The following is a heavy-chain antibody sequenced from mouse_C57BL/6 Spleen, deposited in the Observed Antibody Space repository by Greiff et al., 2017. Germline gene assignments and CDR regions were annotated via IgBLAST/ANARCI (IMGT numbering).Heavy chain of an antibody. D-gene: IGHD2-4*01. Sequence: VQLQQSGAELARPGASVKMSCKASGYTFTSYTMHWVKQRPGQGLEWIGYINPSSGYTKYNQKFKDKATLTADKSSSTAYMQLSSLTSEDSAVYDCARNDYDRYYAMDYWGQGTSVTVSS. CDR1: GYTFTSYT. V-gene: IGHV1-4*01. CDR2: INPSSGYT. CDR3: ARNDYDRYYAMDY. J-gene: IGHJ4*01.